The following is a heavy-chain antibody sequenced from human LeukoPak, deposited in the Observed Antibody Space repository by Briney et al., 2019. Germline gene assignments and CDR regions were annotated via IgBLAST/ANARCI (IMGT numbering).Heavy chain of an antibody. CDR2: ISSSSSYI. CDR3: ARESLYTYHYDSSGYSWFDP. CDR1: GFTFSSYS. D-gene: IGHD3-22*01. J-gene: IGHJ5*02. Sequence: GGSLRLSCAASGFTFSSYSMNWVRQAPGKGLEWVSSISSSSSYIYYADSVKGRFTISRDNSKNTLYLQMNSLRAEDTAVYYCARESLYTYHYDSSGYSWFDPWGQGTLVTVSS. V-gene: IGHV3-21*04.